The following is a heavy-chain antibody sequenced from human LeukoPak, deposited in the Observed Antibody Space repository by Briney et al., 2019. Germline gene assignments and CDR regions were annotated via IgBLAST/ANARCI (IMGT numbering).Heavy chain of an antibody. CDR1: GFTFSTYS. V-gene: IGHV3-48*01. Sequence: PGGSLRLSCAASGFTFSTYSMNWVRQAPGKGLEGVSYITSSGSTTYYADSVKGRFTISRDNAKNSLFLQMNSLRAEDTAVYYCARDPVTLGIVGATGFDYWGQGTLVTVSS. J-gene: IGHJ4*02. CDR2: ITSSGSTT. CDR3: ARDPVTLGIVGATGFDY. D-gene: IGHD1-26*01.